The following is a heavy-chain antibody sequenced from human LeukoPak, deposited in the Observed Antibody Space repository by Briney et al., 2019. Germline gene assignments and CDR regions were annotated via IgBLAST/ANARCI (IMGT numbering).Heavy chain of an antibody. CDR2: LYYSGST. CDR3: ARLSKGRYFDYIFDY. V-gene: IGHV4-39*01. D-gene: IGHD3-9*01. Sequence: SETLSLTCTVSGGSVSSTEFSWGWIRQPPGKGLQWVGNLYYSGSTSYHPSLNSRVTMSVDTSKNQFSLKMTSVTAADTAVYYCARLSKGRYFDYIFDYWGQGSLVTLSS. CDR1: GGSVSSTEFS. J-gene: IGHJ4*02.